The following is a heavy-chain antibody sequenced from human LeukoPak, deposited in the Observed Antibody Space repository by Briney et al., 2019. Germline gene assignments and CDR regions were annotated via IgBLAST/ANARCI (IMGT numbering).Heavy chain of an antibody. Sequence: GGTLRLSCVAPGFTFSSYGMSWVRQAPGKGLEWVSAISGSGGSTYYADSVKGRFTISRDNSKNTLYLQMNSLRAEDTAVYYCARDPVVVVAAARTNFDYWGQGTLVTVSS. J-gene: IGHJ4*02. D-gene: IGHD2-15*01. V-gene: IGHV3-23*01. CDR1: GFTFSSYG. CDR2: ISGSGGST. CDR3: ARDPVVVVAAARTNFDY.